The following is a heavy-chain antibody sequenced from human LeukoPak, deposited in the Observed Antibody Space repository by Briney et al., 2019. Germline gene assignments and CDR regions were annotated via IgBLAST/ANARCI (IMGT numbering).Heavy chain of an antibody. CDR1: GFTFSNYF. V-gene: IGHV3-74*03. D-gene: IGHD2-15*01. J-gene: IGHJ5*02. Sequence: GGSLRLSCAASGFTFSNYFMHWVRQAPGKGRVWVSRINSDGTTTMYADSVKGRFTISRDNAKNTLYLQMSSLRDEDTAVYYCARRVDATRWFDPWGQRTLVTVSS. CDR3: ARRVDATRWFDP. CDR2: INSDGTTT.